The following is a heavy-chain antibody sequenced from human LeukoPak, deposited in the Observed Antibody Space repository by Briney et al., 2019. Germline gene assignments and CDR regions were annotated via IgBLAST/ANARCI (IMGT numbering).Heavy chain of an antibody. CDR2: ISYDGSNK. CDR3: AKAFTGYSNY. CDR1: GYSFTSYW. V-gene: IGHV3-30*18. Sequence: GESLKISCKGSGYSFTSYWIGWVRQAPGKGLEWVAVISYDGSNKYYADSVKGRFTISRDNSKNTLCLQMNSLRAEDTAVYYCAKAFTGYSNYWGQGTLVTVSS. D-gene: IGHD3-9*01. J-gene: IGHJ4*02.